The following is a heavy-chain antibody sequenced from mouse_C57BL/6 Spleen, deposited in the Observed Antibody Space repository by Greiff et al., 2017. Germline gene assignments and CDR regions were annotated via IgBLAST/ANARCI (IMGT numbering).Heavy chain of an antibody. V-gene: IGHV1-5*01. J-gene: IGHJ3*01. CDR1: GYTFTSYW. CDR2: IYPGNSDT. Sequence: VQLQQSGTVLARPGASVKMSCKTSGYTFTSYWMHWVKQRPGQGLEWIGAIYPGNSDTSYNQKFKGKAKLTAVTSASTAYMELSSLTNEDSAVYYCTREIGSSYAWFAYWGQGTLVTVSA. D-gene: IGHD1-1*01. CDR3: TREIGSSYAWFAY.